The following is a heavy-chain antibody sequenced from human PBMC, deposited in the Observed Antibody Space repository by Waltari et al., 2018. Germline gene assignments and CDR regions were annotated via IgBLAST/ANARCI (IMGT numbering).Heavy chain of an antibody. CDR1: GYSISSGYY. CDR2: IYHSGST. J-gene: IGHJ4*02. D-gene: IGHD6-13*01. CDR3: ARGKSSFWQQQRGGSYFDY. Sequence: QVQLQESGPGLVKPSETLSLTCAVSGYSISSGYYWGWIRQPPGKGLEWIGSIYHSGSTYYNPSLKSRVTISVDTSKNHFSLKLSSVTAADTAVYYCARGKSSFWQQQRGGSYFDYWGQGTLVTVSS. V-gene: IGHV4-38-2*01.